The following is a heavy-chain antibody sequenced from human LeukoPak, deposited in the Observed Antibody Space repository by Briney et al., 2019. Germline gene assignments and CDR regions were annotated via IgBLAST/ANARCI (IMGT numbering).Heavy chain of an antibody. CDR2: ISSSSSTI. V-gene: IGHV3-48*01. CDR1: GFTFSSYS. D-gene: IGHD3-10*01. CDR3: ARELRRITMVRGVTPHYYMDV. J-gene: IGHJ6*03. Sequence: GGSLRLSCAASGFTFSSYSMNWVRQAPGKGLEWVSYISSSSSTIYYADSVKGRFTISRDNAKNSLYLQMNSLRAEDTAVYYCARELRRITMVRGVTPHYYMDVWGKGTTVTISS.